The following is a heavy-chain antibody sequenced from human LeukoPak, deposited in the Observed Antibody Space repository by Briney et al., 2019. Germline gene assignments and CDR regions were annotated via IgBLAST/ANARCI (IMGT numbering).Heavy chain of an antibody. CDR1: GYTFTNNF. CDR2: INPSGDNT. Sequence: ASVKVSCKASGYTFTNNFMHWVRQAPGQGLEWIGIINPSGDNTWYAQKFQGRVTMTRDMATSTDYLEVSSLRSEDTAVYYCAGVYDSSGYYFKWGQGTLVTVSS. V-gene: IGHV1-46*01. CDR3: AGVYDSSGYYFK. J-gene: IGHJ4*02. D-gene: IGHD3-22*01.